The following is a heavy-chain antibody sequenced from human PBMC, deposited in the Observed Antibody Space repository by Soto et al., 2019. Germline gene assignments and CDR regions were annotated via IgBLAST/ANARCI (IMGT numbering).Heavy chain of an antibody. V-gene: IGHV4-59*01. CDR3: ARGSSSSGWKLQH. Sequence: PSETLSLTCAVYGGSISSYYWSWLRQPPGKGLEWIGYIYYTGSTNYNPSLKSRVTISVDTSKNQFSLKLSSVTAADTAVYYCARGSSSSGWKLQHWGQGTLVTVSS. CDR1: GGSISSYY. J-gene: IGHJ1*01. D-gene: IGHD6-19*01. CDR2: IYYTGST.